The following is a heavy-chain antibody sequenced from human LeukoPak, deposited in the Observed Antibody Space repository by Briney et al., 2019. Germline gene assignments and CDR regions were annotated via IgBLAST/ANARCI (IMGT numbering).Heavy chain of an antibody. V-gene: IGHV4-31*03. Sequence: SQTLSLTRTVSGGSISSGGYYWSWIRQHPGKGLEWIGYIYYSGSTYYNPSLKSRVTISVDTSKNQFSLKLSSVTAADTAVYYCARYLDSSGYYYYFDYWGQGALVTVSS. J-gene: IGHJ4*02. CDR1: GGSISSGGYY. CDR2: IYYSGST. D-gene: IGHD3-22*01. CDR3: ARYLDSSGYYYYFDY.